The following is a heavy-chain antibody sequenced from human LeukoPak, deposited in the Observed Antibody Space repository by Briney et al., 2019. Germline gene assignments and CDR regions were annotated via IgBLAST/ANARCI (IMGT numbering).Heavy chain of an antibody. V-gene: IGHV3-21*01. D-gene: IGHD4-17*01. Sequence: GGSLRLSCAASGFTFSSYSMNWVRQAPGKGLEWVSSISSSSSYIYYADSVKGRFTISRDNAKNSLYLQMNSLRAEDTAVYYCARGAEIYGDYVVFDYRGQGTLVTVSS. CDR3: ARGAEIYGDYVVFDY. CDR1: GFTFSSYS. CDR2: ISSSSSYI. J-gene: IGHJ4*02.